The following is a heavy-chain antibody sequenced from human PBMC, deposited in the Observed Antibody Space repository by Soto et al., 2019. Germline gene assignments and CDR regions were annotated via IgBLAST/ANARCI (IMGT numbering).Heavy chain of an antibody. D-gene: IGHD6-13*01. Sequence: GESLKISCAASGFTFSSYGMHWVRQAPGKGLEWVAVISYDGSNKYYADSVKGRFTISRDNSKNTLYLQMNSLRAEDTAVYYCAKDQGLRIAAAGTLEDAFDIWGQGTMVTVSS. J-gene: IGHJ3*02. CDR2: ISYDGSNK. CDR3: AKDQGLRIAAAGTLEDAFDI. CDR1: GFTFSSYG. V-gene: IGHV3-30*18.